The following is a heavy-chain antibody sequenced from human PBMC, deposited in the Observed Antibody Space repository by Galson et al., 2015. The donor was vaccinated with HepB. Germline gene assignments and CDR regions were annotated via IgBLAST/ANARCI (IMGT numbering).Heavy chain of an antibody. Sequence: CAASGFTFSNSWMSRVRQAPGKGLEWVANIKQDGSEKYYVDSVKGRFTISRDNAKSSLFLQMNSLRAEDTAVYYCARDVNWTGFDYWGQGTLVTVSS. CDR3: ARDVNWTGFDY. V-gene: IGHV3-7*01. CDR2: IKQDGSEK. J-gene: IGHJ4*02. D-gene: IGHD1-20*01. CDR1: GFTFSNSW.